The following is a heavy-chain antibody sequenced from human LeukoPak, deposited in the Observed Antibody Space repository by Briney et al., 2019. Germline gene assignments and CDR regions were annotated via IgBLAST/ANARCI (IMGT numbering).Heavy chain of an antibody. Sequence: GGSLRLSCAASGFTFSSYGMHWVRQAPGKGLEWVAVISYDGSNKYYADSVKGQFTISRDNSKNTLYLQMNSLRAEDTAVYYCAKGELVPGGAFDIWGQGTMVTVSS. J-gene: IGHJ3*02. D-gene: IGHD1-7*01. CDR3: AKGELVPGGAFDI. V-gene: IGHV3-30*18. CDR2: ISYDGSNK. CDR1: GFTFSSYG.